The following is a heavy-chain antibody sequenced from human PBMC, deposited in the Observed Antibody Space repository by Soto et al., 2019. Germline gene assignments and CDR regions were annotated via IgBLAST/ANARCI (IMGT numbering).Heavy chain of an antibody. Sequence: QVQLQQWGAGLLKPSETLSLTCAVYGGSFSAYYWSWIRQPPGKGLEWIGEINHSGSTNYNPSLKSRVTISGDTSKNQFSLKLSSVTAADTAVYYCARGSDSWGGGNWFDPWGQGTLVTVSS. CDR2: INHSGST. CDR3: ARGSDSWGGGNWFDP. CDR1: GGSFSAYY. D-gene: IGHD3-16*01. J-gene: IGHJ5*02. V-gene: IGHV4-34*01.